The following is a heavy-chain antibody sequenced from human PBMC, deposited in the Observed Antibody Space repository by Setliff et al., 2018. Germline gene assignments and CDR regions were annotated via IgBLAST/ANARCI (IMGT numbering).Heavy chain of an antibody. V-gene: IGHV3-11*06. D-gene: IGHD3-22*01. CDR1: GFTFSDYY. CDR2: IRSSNTYK. J-gene: IGHJ6*03. CDR3: ARNPYESSDHLPFYYYFMDV. Sequence: PGGSLRLSCVVSGFTFSDYYMSWIRQAPGKGLEWVSYIRSSNTYKYYADSLKGRFTISRDDAKNSLYLQIDSLRDEDTAVYYCARNPYESSDHLPFYYYFMDVWGKGTTVTVSS.